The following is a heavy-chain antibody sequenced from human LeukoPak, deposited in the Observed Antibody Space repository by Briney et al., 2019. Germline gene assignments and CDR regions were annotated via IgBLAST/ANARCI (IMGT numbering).Heavy chain of an antibody. J-gene: IGHJ5*02. CDR1: GFTFSSYS. CDR3: ARTLRCSGGSCYSDWFDP. Sequence: GGSLRLSCAASGFTFSSYSMNWVRQAPGKGLEWVSSISSSSSYRYYADSVKGRFTISRDNAKNSLYLQMNSLRAEDTAVYYCARTLRCSGGSCYSDWFDPWGQGTLVTVSS. CDR2: ISSSSSYR. V-gene: IGHV3-21*01. D-gene: IGHD2-15*01.